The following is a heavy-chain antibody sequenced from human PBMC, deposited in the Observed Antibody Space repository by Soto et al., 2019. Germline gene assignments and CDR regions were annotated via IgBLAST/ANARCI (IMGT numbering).Heavy chain of an antibody. CDR2: ISSSSSYI. CDR1: GFTFSSYS. Sequence: EVQLVESGGGLVKPGGSLRLSCAASGFTFSSYSMNWVRQAPGKGLEWVSSISSSSSYIYYADSVRGRFTISRDNAKNSLYLQMNSLSAEDTAVYYCARVSGSYYFDYWGQGTLVTVSS. J-gene: IGHJ4*02. D-gene: IGHD1-26*01. V-gene: IGHV3-21*01. CDR3: ARVSGSYYFDY.